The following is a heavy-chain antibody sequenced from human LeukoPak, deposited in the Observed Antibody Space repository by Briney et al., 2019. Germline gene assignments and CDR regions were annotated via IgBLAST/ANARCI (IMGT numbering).Heavy chain of an antibody. Sequence: SETLSLTCTVSGGSISSSSYYCGWIRQPPGKGLAWFGTIYYSGSTYYNPFLKSRVTISVDTSKKQFYLKLSSVTAADTAVYYCARGRGGVVPLYGMDVWGQGTTVTVSS. V-gene: IGHV4-39*07. CDR1: GGSISSSSYY. J-gene: IGHJ6*02. CDR2: IYYSGST. CDR3: ARGRGGVVPLYGMDV. D-gene: IGHD2-8*02.